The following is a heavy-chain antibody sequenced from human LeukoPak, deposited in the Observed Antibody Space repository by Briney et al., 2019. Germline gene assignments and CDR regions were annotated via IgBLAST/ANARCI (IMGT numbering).Heavy chain of an antibody. CDR3: TTDEDWNYARKDV. D-gene: IGHD1-7*01. CDR2: TVSEIDGGTT. CDR1: GFVFSDAW. J-gene: IGHJ6*02. Sequence: GGSLRLSCAVSGFVFSDAWMSWVRQAPGKGLEWVGQTVSEIDGGTTDYATPVKGRFTISRDDSKSTLYLQMNSLKIEDTAVYYCTTDEDWNYARKDVWGQGATVIVSS. V-gene: IGHV3-15*04.